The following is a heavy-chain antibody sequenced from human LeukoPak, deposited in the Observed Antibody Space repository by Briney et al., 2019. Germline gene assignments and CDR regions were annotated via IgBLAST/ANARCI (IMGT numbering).Heavy chain of an antibody. CDR3: AREGAAAAPY. CDR1: GFTFSSSA. D-gene: IGHD6-13*01. Sequence: PGGSLRLSCAASGFTFSSSAMSWVRQAPGKGLEWVSAISSSSSYIYYADSVKGRFTISRDNARNSLYLQMNSLRAEDTAMYYCAREGAAAAPYWGQGTLVTVSS. V-gene: IGHV3-21*01. CDR2: ISSSSSYI. J-gene: IGHJ4*02.